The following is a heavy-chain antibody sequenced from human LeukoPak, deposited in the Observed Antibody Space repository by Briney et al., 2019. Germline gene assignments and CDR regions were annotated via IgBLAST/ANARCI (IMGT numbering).Heavy chain of an antibody. D-gene: IGHD3-16*02. CDR3: ARPSDYDYVWGSYRPIGPDY. J-gene: IGHJ4*02. V-gene: IGHV3-21*01. CDR2: ISSSSSYI. CDR1: GFTFSSYS. Sequence: GGSLRLSCAASGFTFSSYSMNWVRQAPGKGLEWVSSISSSSSYIYYADSVKGRFTISRDNAKNSLYLQMNSLRAEDTAVYYCARPSDYDYVWGSYRPIGPDYWGQGTLVTVSS.